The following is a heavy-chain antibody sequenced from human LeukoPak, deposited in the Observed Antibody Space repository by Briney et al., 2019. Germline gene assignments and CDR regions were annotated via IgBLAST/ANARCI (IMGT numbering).Heavy chain of an antibody. CDR3: ASDRGYCISTSCLLDV. D-gene: IGHD2-2*01. CDR2: INPNSGGT. CDR1: GYTFTGYY. J-gene: IGHJ6*04. Sequence: ASVKVSCKASGYTFTGYYIHWVRQAPGQGLEWMGWINPNSGGTNYAQRFQGRVTMTRDTSISTAYMELSRLRSDDTALYYCASDRGYCISTSCLLDVWGKGTTVTVSS. V-gene: IGHV1-2*02.